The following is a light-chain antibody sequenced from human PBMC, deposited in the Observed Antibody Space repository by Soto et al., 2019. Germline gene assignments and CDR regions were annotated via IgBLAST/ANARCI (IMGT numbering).Light chain of an antibody. J-gene: IGLJ1*01. V-gene: IGLV2-8*01. CDR2: EVT. CDR1: SSDVGFYNF. Sequence: QSALTQPPSASGSPGQSLTISCTGTSSDVGFYNFVSWYQQRPGKAPKLVIYEVTKRPPGVPDRFSGSKSGSTASLTVSGLQADDEADYYCASYAGTKLFVFGSGTKVTVL. CDR3: ASYAGTKLFV.